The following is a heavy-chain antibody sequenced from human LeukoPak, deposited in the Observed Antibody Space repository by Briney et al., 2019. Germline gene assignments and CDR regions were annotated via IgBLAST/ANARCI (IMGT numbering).Heavy chain of an antibody. J-gene: IGHJ4*02. Sequence: PGGSLRLSCAASRFTFSGYGMHWVRQAPGKGLEWVAVICYDGINKYYADSVKGRFTISRDNSKNTVYLQMNSLRVEDTAVYYCARDGGRVTTAPIADWGQGALVTVSS. V-gene: IGHV3-33*01. CDR2: ICYDGINK. CDR1: RFTFSGYG. CDR3: ARDGGRVTTAPIAD. D-gene: IGHD4-17*01.